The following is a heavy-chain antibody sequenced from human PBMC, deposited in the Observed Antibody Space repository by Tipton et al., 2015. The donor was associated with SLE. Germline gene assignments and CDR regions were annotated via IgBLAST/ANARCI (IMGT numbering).Heavy chain of an antibody. V-gene: IGHV3-48*03. CDR2: ISSSGSTI. CDR3: ARDRVGAAGDY. CDR1: GFTFSSYE. Sequence: GSLRLSCAASGFTFSSYEMNWVRQAPGKGLEWVSYISSSGSTIYYADSVKGRFTISRDNAKNSLYLQMNSLRAEDTAVYYCARDRVGAAGDYWGQGTLVTVSS. J-gene: IGHJ4*02. D-gene: IGHD1-26*01.